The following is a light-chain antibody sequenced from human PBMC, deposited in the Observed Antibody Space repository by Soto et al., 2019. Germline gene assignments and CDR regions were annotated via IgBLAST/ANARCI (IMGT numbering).Light chain of an antibody. CDR3: QNFSHSLT. Sequence: EIVLTQSPGTLSLSPGERATLSCRASQSVRSGFLAWYQQKPGQAPSLLIYGTSTRATGTPDRFSGSGSGTDFTLSISRLEPEDFAVYYCQNFSHSLTFGQGTRLEIK. V-gene: IGKV3-20*01. CDR2: GTS. CDR1: QSVRSGF. J-gene: IGKJ5*01.